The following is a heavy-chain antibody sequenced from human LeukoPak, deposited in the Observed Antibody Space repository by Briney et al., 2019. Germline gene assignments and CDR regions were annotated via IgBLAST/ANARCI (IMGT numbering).Heavy chain of an antibody. CDR1: GFTFDDYA. CDR2: ISWNSGSI. V-gene: IGHV3-9*01. CDR3: AKDYCRGGDRYYFDY. D-gene: IGHD2-21*02. J-gene: IGHJ4*02. Sequence: GGSLRLSCAASGFTFDDYAMHWVRQAPGKGLEWVSGISWNSGSIGYADSVKGRFTISRDNAKNSLYLQMNSLRAEDTALYYCAKDYCRGGDRYYFDYWGQGTLVTVSS.